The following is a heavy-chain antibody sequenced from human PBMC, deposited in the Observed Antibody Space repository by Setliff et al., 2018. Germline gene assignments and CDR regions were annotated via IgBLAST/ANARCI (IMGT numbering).Heavy chain of an antibody. CDR1: GYSISSGYY. CDR3: ARGWAALGIIGY. V-gene: IGHV4-38-2*01. Sequence: SETLSLTCAVSGYSISSGYYWGWIRQPPGKGLEWIGSIHHRGSTYYNPSLKSRVTTLVDTSKNHFSLKLSSVTAADTAVYFCARGWAALGIIGYWGQGTLVTAPQ. J-gene: IGHJ4*02. D-gene: IGHD7-27*01. CDR2: IHHRGST.